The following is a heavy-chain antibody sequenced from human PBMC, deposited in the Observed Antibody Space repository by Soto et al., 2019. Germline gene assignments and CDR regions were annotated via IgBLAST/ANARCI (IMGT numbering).Heavy chain of an antibody. CDR1: GFTFSSYW. J-gene: IGHJ4*02. V-gene: IGHV3-7*03. D-gene: IGHD3-3*01. CDR3: ARDYAESDFWTGYSY. Sequence: GGSLRLSXAASGFTFSSYWMTWVRQAPGKGLEWVANIKQDGSEKYYVDSVKGRFTISRDNAKNSLYLQMNSLRAEDTAVYFCARDYAESDFWTGYSYWGQGTLVTVSS. CDR2: IKQDGSEK.